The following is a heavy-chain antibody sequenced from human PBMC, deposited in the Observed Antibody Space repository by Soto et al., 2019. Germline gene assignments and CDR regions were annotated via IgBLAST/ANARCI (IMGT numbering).Heavy chain of an antibody. CDR1: GFTISSYA. J-gene: IGHJ5*02. CDR3: ARRFPNNWFDP. CDR2: ISGSGGST. V-gene: IGHV3-23*01. D-gene: IGHD3-16*01. Sequence: GGSLRLSCAASGFTISSYAMSWVRQAPGKGLEWVSSISGSGGSTYYADSVKGRFTISRDNAKNSLYLQMNSLRAEDTAVYYCARRFPNNWFDPWGQGTLVTVSS.